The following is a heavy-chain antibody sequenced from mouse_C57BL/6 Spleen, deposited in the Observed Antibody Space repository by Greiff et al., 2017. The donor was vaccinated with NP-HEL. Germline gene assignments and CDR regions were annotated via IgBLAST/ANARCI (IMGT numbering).Heavy chain of an antibody. Sequence: EVKLVESGAGLVKPGGSLKLSCAASGFTFSSYAMSWVRQTPEKRLEWVAYISSGGDYIYYADTVKGRFTISRDNARNTLYLQMSSLKSEDTAMYYCTRVDGYPYYFDYWGQGTTLTVSS. D-gene: IGHD2-3*01. J-gene: IGHJ2*01. CDR3: TRVDGYPYYFDY. CDR2: ISSGGDYI. V-gene: IGHV5-9-1*02. CDR1: GFTFSSYA.